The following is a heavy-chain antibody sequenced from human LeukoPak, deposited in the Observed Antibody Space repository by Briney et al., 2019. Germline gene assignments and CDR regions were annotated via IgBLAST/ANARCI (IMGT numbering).Heavy chain of an antibody. CDR1: GYTFTGYY. V-gene: IGHV1-2*02. CDR3: ARGAYQLPFNNWFDP. Sequence: GASVKVSRKASGYTFTGYYMHWVRQAPGQGLEWMGWINPNSGGTNYAQKFQGRVTMTRDTSISTAYMELSRLRSDDTAVYYCARGAYQLPFNNWFDPWGQGTLVTVSS. CDR2: INPNSGGT. D-gene: IGHD2-2*01. J-gene: IGHJ5*02.